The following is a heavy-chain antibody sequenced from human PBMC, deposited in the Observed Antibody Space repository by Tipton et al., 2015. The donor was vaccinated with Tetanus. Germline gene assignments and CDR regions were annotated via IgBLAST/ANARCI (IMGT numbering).Heavy chain of an antibody. CDR3: ARVKVSVYGTQVDYFLDS. Sequence: LRLSCTVSGDSISSGDFYWSWIRQHPGKGLEWIGYIYFTGTTYYNPSLESRLTISIDTSKNQFSLRLSSVTAADTALYHCARVKVSVYGTQVDYFLDSWGQGTLVTVSS. V-gene: IGHV4-31*02. J-gene: IGHJ4*02. CDR2: IYFTGTT. CDR1: GDSISSGDFY. D-gene: IGHD2/OR15-2a*01.